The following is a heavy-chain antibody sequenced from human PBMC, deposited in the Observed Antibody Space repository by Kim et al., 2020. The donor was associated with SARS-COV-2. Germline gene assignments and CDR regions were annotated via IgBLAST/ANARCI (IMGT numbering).Heavy chain of an antibody. V-gene: IGHV5-10-1*01. J-gene: IGHJ5*02. CDR2: IDPSDSYT. Sequence: GESLKISCKGSGYSFTSYWISWVRQMPGKGLEWMGRIDPSDSYTNYSPSFQGHVTISADKSISTAYLQWSSLKASDTAMYYCARQPTGYSSSWYWFDPWGQGTLVTVSS. CDR3: ARQPTGYSSSWYWFDP. CDR1: GYSFTSYW. D-gene: IGHD6-13*01.